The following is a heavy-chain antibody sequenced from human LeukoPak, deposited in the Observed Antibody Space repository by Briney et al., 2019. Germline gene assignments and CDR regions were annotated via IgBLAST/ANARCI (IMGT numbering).Heavy chain of an antibody. D-gene: IGHD3-9*01. Sequence: SETLSLTCTVSGGFISSYYWSWIRQPPGKGLEWIGYIYYSGSTNYNPSLKSRVTISVDTSKNQFSLKLSSVTAADTAVYYCARINVLRYFDWLFQGAWFDPWGQGTLVTVSS. CDR3: ARINVLRYFDWLFQGAWFDP. V-gene: IGHV4-59*08. CDR2: IYYSGST. CDR1: GGFISSYY. J-gene: IGHJ5*02.